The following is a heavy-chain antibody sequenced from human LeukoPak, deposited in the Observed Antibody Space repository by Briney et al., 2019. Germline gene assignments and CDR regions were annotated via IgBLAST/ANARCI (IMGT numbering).Heavy chain of an antibody. CDR3: AKAVPKIDAFDI. J-gene: IGHJ3*02. CDR1: GFTFDDYA. CDR2: ISWNSGSI. Sequence: GRSLRLSCAASGFTFDDYAMHWVRQAPGKGLEWVSGISWNSGSIGYADSVKGRFTISRDNAKNTLYLQMNSLRAEDTALYYCAKAVPKIDAFDIWGQGTMVTVSS. V-gene: IGHV3-9*01.